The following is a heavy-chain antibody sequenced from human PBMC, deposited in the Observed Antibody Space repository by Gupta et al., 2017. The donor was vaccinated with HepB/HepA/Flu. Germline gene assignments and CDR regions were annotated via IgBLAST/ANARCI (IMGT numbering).Heavy chain of an antibody. Sequence: EVQLVESGGGLVKPGGSLRLSCAASGFTFSNAWMSWVRQAPGKGLEWVGRIKSKTDGGTTDYAAPVKGRFTISRDDSKNTLYLQMNSLKTEDTAVYYCTTEVITFGGALVDWGQGTLVTVSS. CDR1: GFTFSNAW. CDR3: TTEVITFGGALVD. V-gene: IGHV3-15*01. J-gene: IGHJ4*02. CDR2: IKSKTDGGTT. D-gene: IGHD3-16*01.